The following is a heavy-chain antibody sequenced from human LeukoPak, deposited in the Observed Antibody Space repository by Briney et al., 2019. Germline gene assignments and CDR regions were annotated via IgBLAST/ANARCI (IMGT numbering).Heavy chain of an antibody. CDR2: IRYDGSNK. CDR1: GFTFSSYG. CDR3: ANIAVAAPGSFDY. V-gene: IGHV3-30*02. D-gene: IGHD6-19*01. J-gene: IGHJ4*02. Sequence: GGSLRLSCAASGFTFSSYGMHWVRQAPGKGLEWVAFIRYDGSNKYYADSVKGRFTISRDNSKNTLYLQMNSLRAEDTAVYYCANIAVAAPGSFDYWGRGTLVTVSS.